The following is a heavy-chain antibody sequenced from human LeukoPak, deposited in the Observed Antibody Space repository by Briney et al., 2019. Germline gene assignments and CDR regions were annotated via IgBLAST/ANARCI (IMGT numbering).Heavy chain of an antibody. CDR3: AHRLTGYNSNWYYGYFDY. J-gene: IGHJ4*02. V-gene: IGHV2-5*02. D-gene: IGHD6-13*01. CDR2: IYWDDDK. CDR1: GFSPSTSGVG. Sequence: ESGPTLVKPTQTLTLTCTFSGFSPSTSGVGVGWIRQPPGKALEWLTLIYWDDDKRYNPSLKSRLTVTKDVSKSQVVLTLTNMDPVDTATYYCAHRLTGYNSNWYYGYFDYWGQGTLVTVSS.